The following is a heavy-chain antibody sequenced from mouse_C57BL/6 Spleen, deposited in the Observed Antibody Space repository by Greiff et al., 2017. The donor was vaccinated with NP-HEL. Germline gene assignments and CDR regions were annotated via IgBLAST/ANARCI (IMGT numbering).Heavy chain of an antibody. CDR1: GFTFSSYG. Sequence: EVKVVESGGDLVKPGGSLKLSCAASGFTFSSYGMSWVRQTPDKRLEWVATISSGGSYTYYPDSVKGRFTISRDNAKNTLYLQMSSLKSEDTAMYYCARQGGLTSLRGYFDVWGTGTTVTVSS. CDR2: ISSGGSYT. V-gene: IGHV5-6*01. D-gene: IGHD3-3*01. CDR3: ARQGGLTSLRGYFDV. J-gene: IGHJ1*03.